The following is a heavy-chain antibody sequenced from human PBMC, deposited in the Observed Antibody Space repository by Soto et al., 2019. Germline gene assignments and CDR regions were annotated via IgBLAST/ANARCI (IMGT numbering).Heavy chain of an antibody. J-gene: IGHJ5*02. CDR3: ARGLSYDMLTGYYASGSWFDP. Sequence: QLQLQESGSGLVKPSQTLSLTCAVSGGSISSGGYSWSWIRQPPGKGLEWIGYIYHSGSTYYNPCLESRVTISVDRSTNQFSLKLGSVTAADTAVYYCARGLSYDMLTGYYASGSWFDPWGQGTLVTVSS. CDR2: IYHSGST. V-gene: IGHV4-30-2*01. D-gene: IGHD3-9*01. CDR1: GGSISSGGYS.